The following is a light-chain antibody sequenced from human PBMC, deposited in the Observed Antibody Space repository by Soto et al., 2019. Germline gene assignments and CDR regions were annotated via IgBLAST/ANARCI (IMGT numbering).Light chain of an antibody. CDR1: SSNIGKNY. CDR2: DNN. J-gene: IGLJ3*02. V-gene: IGLV1-51*01. CDR3: RTWDNTLSAGV. Sequence: QSVLTQPPAVSAAPGQKVTISCSGSSSNIGKNYVSWYQQLPGTAPKLLIYDNNKRPSGIPDRFSGSKSGTSATLGITGLQTGDEADYYCRTWDNTLSAGVFGGGTKVTVL.